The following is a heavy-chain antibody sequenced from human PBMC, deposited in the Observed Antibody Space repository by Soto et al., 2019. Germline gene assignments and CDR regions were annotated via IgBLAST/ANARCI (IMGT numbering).Heavy chain of an antibody. CDR1: GFTFSSYA. D-gene: IGHD3-3*01. J-gene: IGHJ4*02. CDR3: AKEGSNYDFWSGYPYYFDY. V-gene: IGHV3-23*01. Sequence: EVRLLESGGGLVQPGGSLRLSCAASGFTFSSYAMSWVRQAPGKGLEWVSAISGSGGSTYYADSVKGRFTISRDNSKNTLYLQMNSLRAEDTAVYYCAKEGSNYDFWSGYPYYFDYWGQGTLVTVSS. CDR2: ISGSGGST.